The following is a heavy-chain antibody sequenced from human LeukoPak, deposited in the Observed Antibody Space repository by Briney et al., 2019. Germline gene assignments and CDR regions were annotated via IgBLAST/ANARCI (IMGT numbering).Heavy chain of an antibody. CDR2: INPNSGGT. CDR3: ARDLEDSSGWYPIDY. Sequence: ASVTVSCKASGYTFTVYYMHWVRQAPGQGLEWMGWINPNSGGTNYAQKFQGRVTMTRDTSISTAYMELSRLRSDDTAVYYCARDLEDSSGWYPIDYWGQGTLVTVSS. D-gene: IGHD6-19*01. V-gene: IGHV1-2*02. CDR1: GYTFTVYY. J-gene: IGHJ4*02.